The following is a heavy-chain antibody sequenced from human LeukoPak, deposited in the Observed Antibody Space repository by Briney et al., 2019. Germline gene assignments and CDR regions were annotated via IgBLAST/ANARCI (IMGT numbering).Heavy chain of an antibody. J-gene: IGHJ4*02. CDR3: ARQTFWSGYPPSDY. CDR1: GGSISSDDYY. Sequence: SQTLSLTCTVSGGSISSDDYYWSWIRQPPGKGLEWIGYIYYSGSTYYNPSLKSRVTISVDTSKNQFSLKLSSVTAADTAVYYCARQTFWSGYPPSDYWGQGTLVTVSS. D-gene: IGHD3-3*01. V-gene: IGHV4-30-4*08. CDR2: IYYSGST.